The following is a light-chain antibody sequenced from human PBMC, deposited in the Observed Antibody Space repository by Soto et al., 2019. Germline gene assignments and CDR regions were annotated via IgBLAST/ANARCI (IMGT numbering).Light chain of an antibody. CDR1: QSVSSSY. Sequence: EIVLTQSPGTLSLSPGERATLSCRASQSVSSSYLAWYQQKPGQAPRLLIYGASSRATGIPDRFSGSGSGTDFTLTISSLGPEDFAVYYCQRRSNLVSLGPGTRLEIK. J-gene: IGKJ5*01. CDR2: GAS. V-gene: IGKV3D-20*02. CDR3: QRRSNLVS.